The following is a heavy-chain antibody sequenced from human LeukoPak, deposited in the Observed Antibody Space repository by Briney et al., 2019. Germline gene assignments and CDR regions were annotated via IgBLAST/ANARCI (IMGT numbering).Heavy chain of an antibody. CDR3: VKDRNGVAGKLSAFDI. Sequence: PGGSLRLSCAASGFSFDDYALHWVRQAPGKGLEWVSGISWNSGSIDYADSVKGRFTISRDNAKNSLYLQMNSLRAEDTALYYCVKDRNGVAGKLSAFDIWGQGTMVTVSS. CDR1: GFSFDDYA. CDR2: ISWNSGSI. V-gene: IGHV3-9*01. J-gene: IGHJ3*02. D-gene: IGHD6-19*01.